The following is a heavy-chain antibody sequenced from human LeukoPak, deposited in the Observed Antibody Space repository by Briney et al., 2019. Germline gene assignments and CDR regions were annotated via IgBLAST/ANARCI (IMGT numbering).Heavy chain of an antibody. Sequence: ASVKVSCKASGGTFSSYAISWVRQAPGQGLEWMGVIKPGGDSTSSARIFQGRVYMTSDTSTSTVYMELSGLRSDDTAVYYCARVRDGYNDAYDVWGQGTMVTVSS. V-gene: IGHV1-46*01. D-gene: IGHD5-24*01. J-gene: IGHJ3*01. CDR1: GGTFSSYA. CDR3: ARVRDGYNDAYDV. CDR2: IKPGGDST.